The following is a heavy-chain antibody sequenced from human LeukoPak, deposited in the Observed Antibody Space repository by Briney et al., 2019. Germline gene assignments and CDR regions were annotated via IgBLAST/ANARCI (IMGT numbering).Heavy chain of an antibody. D-gene: IGHD6-6*01. CDR3: ARDIHTRRNWFDP. CDR1: GGSFSGYY. Sequence: PSETLSLTCAVYGGSFSGYYWSWIRQHPGKGLEWIGYIYYSGSTYYNPSLKSRVTISVDTSKNQFSLKLSAVTAADTAVYYCARDIHTRRNWFDPWGQGTLVTVSS. J-gene: IGHJ5*02. CDR2: IYYSGST. V-gene: IGHV4-31*11.